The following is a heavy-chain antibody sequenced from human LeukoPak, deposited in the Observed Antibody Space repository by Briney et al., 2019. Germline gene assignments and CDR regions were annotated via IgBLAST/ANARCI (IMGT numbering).Heavy chain of an antibody. CDR2: ISYDGSNK. V-gene: IGHV3-30-3*01. CDR3: ARGPAAMGLYYYGMDV. Sequence: GGSLRLSCAASGFTFSSYAMHWVRQAPGKGLEWVAVISYDGSNKYYADSVKGRFTISRDNSKNTLYLQMNSLRAEDTAVYYCARGPAAMGLYYYGMDVWGQGTTVTVSS. CDR1: GFTFSSYA. D-gene: IGHD2-2*01. J-gene: IGHJ6*02.